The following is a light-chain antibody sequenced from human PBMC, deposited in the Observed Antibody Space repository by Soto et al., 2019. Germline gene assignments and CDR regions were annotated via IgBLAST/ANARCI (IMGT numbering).Light chain of an antibody. V-gene: IGLV1-40*01. CDR3: QSYDSSLSAYVV. Sequence: SVLTQPPSVSGAPGQRVTLSCTGSSSNIGAGYDVHWYQQLPGTAPKLLIYGNSNRPSGVPDRFSGSKSGTSASLAITGLQAEDEADYYCQSYDSSLSAYVVFGGGTKLTVL. J-gene: IGLJ2*01. CDR2: GNS. CDR1: SSNIGAGYD.